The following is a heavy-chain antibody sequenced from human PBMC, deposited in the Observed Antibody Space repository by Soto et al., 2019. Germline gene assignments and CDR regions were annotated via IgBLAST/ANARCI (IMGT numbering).Heavy chain of an antibody. D-gene: IGHD3-3*01. Sequence: QVQLQESGPGLVKPSDTLSLTCAVSGYSISSSNWWGWIRQPPGKGLEWIGYLYYSGTTYYNPSLKSRVTMAVGSSENQFSLKLTSVTDVDTAVYYCARMEIQGPIAYWGQGTLVTVSS. CDR1: GYSISSSNW. CDR2: LYYSGTT. CDR3: ARMEIQGPIAY. J-gene: IGHJ4*02. V-gene: IGHV4-28*01.